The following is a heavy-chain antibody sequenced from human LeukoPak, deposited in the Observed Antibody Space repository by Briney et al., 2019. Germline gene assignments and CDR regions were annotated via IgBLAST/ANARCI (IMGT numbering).Heavy chain of an antibody. CDR3: ALRGRLDYGSGSYYQNAFDI. J-gene: IGHJ3*02. D-gene: IGHD3-10*01. CDR1: GGSISSYY. CDR2: IYTSGST. Sequence: SETLSLTCTVSGGSISSYYWSWIRQPAWKGLEWIGRIYTSGSTNYNPSLKSRVTMSVDTSKNQFSLKLSSVTAADTAVYYCALRGRLDYGSGSYYQNAFDIWGQGTMVTVSS. V-gene: IGHV4-4*07.